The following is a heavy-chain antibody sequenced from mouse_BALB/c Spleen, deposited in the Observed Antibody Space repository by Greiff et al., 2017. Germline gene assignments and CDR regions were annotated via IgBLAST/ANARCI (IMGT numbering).Heavy chain of an antibody. V-gene: IGHV1-9*01. D-gene: IGHD2-4*01. J-gene: IGHJ3*01. CDR3: ARLGDYAWFAY. CDR1: GYTFSSYW. Sequence: VQLQQSGAELMKPGASVKISCKATGYTFSSYWIEWVKQRPGHGLEWIGEILPGSGSTNYNEKFKGKATFTADTSSNTAYMQLSSLTSEDSAVYYCARLGDYAWFAYWGQGTLVTVSA. CDR2: ILPGSGST.